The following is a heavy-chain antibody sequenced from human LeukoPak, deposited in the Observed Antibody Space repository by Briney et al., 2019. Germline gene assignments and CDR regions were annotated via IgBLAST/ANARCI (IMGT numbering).Heavy chain of an antibody. Sequence: GGSLRLSCAASGFTVSSDYMNWVRQAPGEGREWVSIIYSGGSTYYADSVKGRFTISRDNSKNTLYLQMNSLRGGDTAVYYCARSAFGSSRLSFDYWGQGTLVTVSS. CDR1: GFTVSSDY. CDR2: IYSGGST. J-gene: IGHJ4*02. V-gene: IGHV3-66*01. CDR3: ARSAFGSSRLSFDY. D-gene: IGHD3-10*01.